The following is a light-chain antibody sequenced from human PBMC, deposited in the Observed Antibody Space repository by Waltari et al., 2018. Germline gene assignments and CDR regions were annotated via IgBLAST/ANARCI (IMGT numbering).Light chain of an antibody. J-gene: IGKJ4*01. V-gene: IGKV3-20*01. CDR2: GAS. CDR3: QQYDSIVLT. Sequence: EIVLTQSPGTLSLSPGERATLSCRASQSVSNNFLNWYQQNPGQAPRLLIYGASSRATGIPDRFSGSGSGTDFTLTISRLEPEDFAVYYCQQYDSIVLTFGGGTKVEI. CDR1: QSVSNNF.